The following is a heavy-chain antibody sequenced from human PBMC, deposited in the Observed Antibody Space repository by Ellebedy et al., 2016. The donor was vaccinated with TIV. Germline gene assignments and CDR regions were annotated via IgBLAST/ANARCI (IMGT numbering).Heavy chain of an antibody. Sequence: GESLKISXVASRFALNVYAMHWVRQAPGKGLEWVAVISYDGSNKYYADSVKGRFTISRDNSKNTLYLQMNSLRAEDTAVYYCARDLPGIAAAGTGYFDYWGQGTLVTVSS. J-gene: IGHJ4*02. D-gene: IGHD6-13*01. V-gene: IGHV3-30-3*01. CDR1: RFALNVYA. CDR3: ARDLPGIAAAGTGYFDY. CDR2: ISYDGSNK.